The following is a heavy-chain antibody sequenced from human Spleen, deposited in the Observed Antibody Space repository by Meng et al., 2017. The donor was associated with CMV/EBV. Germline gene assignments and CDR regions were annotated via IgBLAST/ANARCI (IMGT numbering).Heavy chain of an antibody. J-gene: IGHJ6*02. CDR1: GFTFSGSA. CDR2: IRSKANSYAT. D-gene: IGHD5-12*01. V-gene: IGHV3-73*01. Sequence: LSLTCAASGFTFSGSAMHWVRQASGKGLEWVGRIRSKANSYATAYAASVKGRFTISRDDSKNTAYLQMNSLKTEDTAVYYCARSLTGEWLLYYGMDVWGQGTTVTVSS. CDR3: ARSLTGEWLLYYGMDV.